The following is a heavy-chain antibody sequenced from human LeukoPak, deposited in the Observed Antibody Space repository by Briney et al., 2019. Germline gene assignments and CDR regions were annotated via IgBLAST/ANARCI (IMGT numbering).Heavy chain of an antibody. CDR2: IKQDGSEK. Sequence: GGSLRLSCAASGFTFSSYWMSWVRRAPGKGLEWVANIKQDGSEKYYVDSVKGRFTISRDNAKNSLYLQMNSLRAEDTAVYYCARVGGGATPWATDAFDIWGQGTMVTVSS. V-gene: IGHV3-7*01. J-gene: IGHJ3*02. D-gene: IGHD1-26*01. CDR1: GFTFSSYW. CDR3: ARVGGGATPWATDAFDI.